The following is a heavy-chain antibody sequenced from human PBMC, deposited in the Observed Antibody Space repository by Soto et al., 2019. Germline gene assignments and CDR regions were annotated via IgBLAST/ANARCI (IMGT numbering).Heavy chain of an antibody. CDR3: ARGGEYSQSCFDP. D-gene: IGHD6-6*01. V-gene: IGHV3-74*01. CDR2: SNSDGSST. Sequence: EVQLVESGGGLVQPGGSLRLSCAASGFTFSSHWMHGVRQAPGKGLVWVSRSNSDGSSTSYADSVKARFTISRDNAKNTLYLQMNSLRVEDTAVYYCARGGEYSQSCFDPWGQGTLVTVSS. CDR1: GFTFSSHW. J-gene: IGHJ5*02.